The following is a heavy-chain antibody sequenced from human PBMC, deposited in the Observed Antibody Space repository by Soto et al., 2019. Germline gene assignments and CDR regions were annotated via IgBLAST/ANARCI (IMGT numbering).Heavy chain of an antibody. J-gene: IGHJ3*02. CDR2: IYYSGST. Sequence: SETLSLTCTVSGGSISSSSYYWGWIRQPPGKGLEWIGSIYYSGSTYYNPSLKSRVTISAATSKNQFSLKLSSVTAADTAVYYCATQAYDILTGYYRRAFDIWGQGTMVTVSS. CDR1: GGSISSSSYY. V-gene: IGHV4-39*01. D-gene: IGHD3-9*01. CDR3: ATQAYDILTGYYRRAFDI.